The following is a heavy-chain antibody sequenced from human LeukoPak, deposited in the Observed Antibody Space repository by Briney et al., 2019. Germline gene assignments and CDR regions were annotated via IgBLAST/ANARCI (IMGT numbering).Heavy chain of an antibody. J-gene: IGHJ4*02. CDR3: ARAPLYCGSTSCIFDY. Sequence: ETLSLTCTVSDGSVSSRNYYWSWIRQPPGKGLEWISHINYSGSTNYNPSLRSRLTISVDTSKNQFSLKPSSVTAADTAVYYCARAPLYCGSTSCIFDYRGQGTLVTVSS. CDR2: INYSGST. D-gene: IGHD2-2*01. V-gene: IGHV4-61*01. CDR1: DGSVSSRNYY.